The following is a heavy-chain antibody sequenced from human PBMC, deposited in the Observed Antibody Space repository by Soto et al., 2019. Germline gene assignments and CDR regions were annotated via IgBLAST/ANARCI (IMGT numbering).Heavy chain of an antibody. Sequence: GGSLRLSCAASGFTFSSYWMHWVRQAPGKGLVWVSRINSDGSSTSYADSVKGRFTISRDNAKNTLYLQMNSLRAEDTAVYYCAREGLSGYDSQPFDYWGQGTLVTVPQ. CDR3: AREGLSGYDSQPFDY. CDR2: INSDGSST. CDR1: GFTFSSYW. V-gene: IGHV3-74*01. D-gene: IGHD5-12*01. J-gene: IGHJ4*02.